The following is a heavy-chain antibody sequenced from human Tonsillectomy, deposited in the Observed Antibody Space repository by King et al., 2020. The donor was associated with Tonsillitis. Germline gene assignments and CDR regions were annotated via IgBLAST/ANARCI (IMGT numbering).Heavy chain of an antibody. V-gene: IGHV3-7*01. Sequence: QLVQSGGGLVQPGGSLRLSCAASGFTFSSYWMSWVRQAPGKGLEWVANIKQDGSEKYYVDSVKGRFTISRDSAKNSLYLQMNSLRAEDTAVYYCARDGATIFEIGFDYWGQGTLVTVSS. CDR3: ARDGATIFEIGFDY. D-gene: IGHD5-12*01. CDR2: IKQDGSEK. CDR1: GFTFSSYW. J-gene: IGHJ4*02.